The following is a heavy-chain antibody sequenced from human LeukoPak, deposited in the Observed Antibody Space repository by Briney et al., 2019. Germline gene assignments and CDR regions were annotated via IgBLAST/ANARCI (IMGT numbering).Heavy chain of an antibody. D-gene: IGHD3-10*01. CDR3: ANDYYGSGSYYKIMDV. V-gene: IGHV3-23*01. Sequence: GGPLRLSFAASGFTFSGNAMSWVPQAPGKGLKGVSAISVSGGSTYYADSVKGRFTISRDNSKNTLYLQMNSLRAEDTAVYYCANDYYGSGSYYKIMDVWGQGTTVTVSS. CDR1: GFTFSGNA. CDR2: ISVSGGST. J-gene: IGHJ6*02.